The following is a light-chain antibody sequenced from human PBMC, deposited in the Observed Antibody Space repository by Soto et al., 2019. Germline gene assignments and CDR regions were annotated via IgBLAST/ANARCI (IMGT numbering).Light chain of an antibody. CDR2: EVS. CDR1: NSDVGAYDY. CDR3: SSYTSSSTIL. V-gene: IGLV2-14*01. Sequence: QSALTQPASVSGSPGQSITISCTGTNSDVGAYDYVSWYQQHPGKAPKLMIYEVSYRPSGVSSRFSGSKSGNTASLTISGLQAEDEADYYCSSYTSSSTILFGGGTKLTVL. J-gene: IGLJ3*02.